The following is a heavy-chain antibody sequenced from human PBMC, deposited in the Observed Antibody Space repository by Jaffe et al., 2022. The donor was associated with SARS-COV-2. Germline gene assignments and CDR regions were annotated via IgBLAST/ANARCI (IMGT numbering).Heavy chain of an antibody. J-gene: IGHJ6*02. V-gene: IGHV3-9*01. D-gene: IGHD6-13*01. CDR1: GFTFDDYA. CDR2: ISWNSGSI. Sequence: EVQLVESGGGLVQPGRSLRLSCAASGFTFDDYAMHWVRQAPGKGLEWVSGISWNSGSIGYADSVKGRFTISRDNAKNSLYLQMNSLRAEDTALYYCAKDRGGVAAAGPYYYYYGMDVWGQGTTVTVSS. CDR3: AKDRGGVAAAGPYYYYYGMDV.